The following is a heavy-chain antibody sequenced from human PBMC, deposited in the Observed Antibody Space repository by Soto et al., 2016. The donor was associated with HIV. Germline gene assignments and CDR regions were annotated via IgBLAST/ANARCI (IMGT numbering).Heavy chain of an antibody. CDR1: GYSITAYY. J-gene: IGHJ2*01. CDR2: INPNTGDT. V-gene: IGHV1-2*02. D-gene: IGHD5-12*01. CDR3: ARSTADYWYFDL. Sequence: QVQLVQSGAEVKRPGASVTVSCKASGYSITAYYIHWVRQAPGQGLEWMGWINPNTGDTTYAQKFYGRDTMTRDTSIATVYMELRNLRSDDTAVYFCARSTADYWYFDLWGLAPWSLSPQ.